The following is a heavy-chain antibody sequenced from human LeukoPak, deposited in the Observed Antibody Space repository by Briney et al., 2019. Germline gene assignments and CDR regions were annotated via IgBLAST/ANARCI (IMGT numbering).Heavy chain of an antibody. D-gene: IGHD4-23*01. CDR1: GGSISSSSYY. J-gene: IGHJ5*02. V-gene: IGHV4-39*07. CDR3: ARDGSYGGNLRNWFDP. CDR2: IYYSGST. Sequence: PSETLSLTCTVSGGSISSSSYYWGWIRQPPGKGLEWIGSIYYSGSTYYNPSLKSRVTISVDTSKNQFSLKLSSVTAADTAVYYCARDGSYGGNLRNWFDPWGQGTLVTVSS.